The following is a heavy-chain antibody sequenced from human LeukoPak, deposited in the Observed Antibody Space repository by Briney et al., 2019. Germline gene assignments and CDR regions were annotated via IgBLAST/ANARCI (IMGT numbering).Heavy chain of an antibody. Sequence: GGSLRLFCAASGFTFNSYSMNWVRQAPGKGLEWVSSISSSSSYIYYADSVKGRFTISRDNAKNSLYLQMNSLRAEDTAVYYCARTTRLVALFDYWGQGTLVTVSS. CDR3: ARTTRLVALFDY. J-gene: IGHJ4*02. CDR1: GFTFNSYS. D-gene: IGHD2-8*02. V-gene: IGHV3-21*01. CDR2: ISSSSSYI.